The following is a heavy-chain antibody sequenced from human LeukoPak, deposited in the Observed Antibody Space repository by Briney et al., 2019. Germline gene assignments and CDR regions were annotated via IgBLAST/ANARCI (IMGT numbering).Heavy chain of an antibody. D-gene: IGHD5-18*01. V-gene: IGHV3-30-3*01. CDR3: VRDRSYRYFDF. CDR1: GFTFSSYA. CDR2: IFYDGGNK. J-gene: IGHJ4*02. Sequence: GGSLRLSCAASGFTFSSYAMHWVRQAPGKGLEWVAVIFYDGGNKYYADSVKGRFTISRDNSKNTLWLQMNSLRADDTAVYYCVRDRSYRYFDFWGPGTPVTVSS.